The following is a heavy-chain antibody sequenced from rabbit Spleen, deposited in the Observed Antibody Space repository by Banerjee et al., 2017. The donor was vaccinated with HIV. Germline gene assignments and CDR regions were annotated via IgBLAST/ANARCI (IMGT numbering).Heavy chain of an antibody. J-gene: IGHJ4*01. CDR1: GFSFSTNYD. D-gene: IGHD8-1*01. CDR2: IYTGNGKN. V-gene: IGHV1S40*01. Sequence: QSLEESGGDLVKPGASLTLICTASGFSFSTNYDMCWVRQAPGKGLEWIGFIYTGNGKNYYASWAKGRFTISKTSSTTVTLQMTSLTAADTATYFCTRDAGSYDYIDGYFDLWGPGTLVTVS. CDR3: TRDAGSYDYIDGYFDL.